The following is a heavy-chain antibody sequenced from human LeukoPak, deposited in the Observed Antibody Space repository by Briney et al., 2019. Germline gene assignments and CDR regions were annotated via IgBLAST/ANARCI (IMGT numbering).Heavy chain of an antibody. J-gene: IGHJ3*02. Sequence: GGSLRLSCEASGFSFPYGMSWVRQAPGKGLEWVSGITNSGENTYYADSVKGRFTISRDNSKNTLYLQMNSLRAEDTAVYYCARDLHYDSSGYYYGTNAFDIWGQGTMVTVSS. CDR2: ITNSGENT. CDR3: ARDLHYDSSGYYYGTNAFDI. CDR1: GFSFPYG. V-gene: IGHV3-23*01. D-gene: IGHD3-22*01.